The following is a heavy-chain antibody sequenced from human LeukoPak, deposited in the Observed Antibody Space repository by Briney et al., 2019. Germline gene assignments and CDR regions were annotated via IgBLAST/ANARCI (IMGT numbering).Heavy chain of an antibody. V-gene: IGHV4-4*09. J-gene: IGHJ4*02. CDR3: ARQEARAFDY. Sequence: NPSETLSLTCTVSGGSISTYYWTWIRQSPGEGLEWIGYIYTTGKTKYNPSLKSRITISVDTSKNQFSLKLNSVTAADTAVYYCARQEARAFDYWGQGTLVTVSS. CDR1: GGSISTYY. CDR2: IYTTGKT. D-gene: IGHD3-10*01.